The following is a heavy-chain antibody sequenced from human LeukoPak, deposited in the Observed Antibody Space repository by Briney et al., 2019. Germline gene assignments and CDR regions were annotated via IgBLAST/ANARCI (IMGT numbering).Heavy chain of an antibody. V-gene: IGHV3-23*01. CDR1: GFTFSSYA. CDR2: ISGTTGNT. D-gene: IGHD1-26*01. Sequence: GSLRLSCAASGFTFSSYAMFWVRQAPGQGLAWVSAISGTTGNTYYADSVKGRFTISRDNSKNTVYLQMNSLRAEDTAVYYCATPAYRDRGGFEYWGQGTLVTVSS. J-gene: IGHJ4*02. CDR3: ATPAYRDRGGFEY.